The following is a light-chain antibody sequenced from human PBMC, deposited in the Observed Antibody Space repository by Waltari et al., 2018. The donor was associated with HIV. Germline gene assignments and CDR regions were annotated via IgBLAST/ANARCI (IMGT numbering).Light chain of an antibody. J-gene: IGKJ4*01. CDR1: QSFSSTY. CDR3: QQYNNWPPLT. Sequence: VLTQSPGTLSLSPGERATLSCRASQSFSSTYLAWYQQKPGQAPRLLIYGASNRATGIPDRFSGSGSGTDFTLTISSLQSEDFAVYYCQQYNNWPPLTFGGGTKVEIK. V-gene: IGKV3-20*01. CDR2: GAS.